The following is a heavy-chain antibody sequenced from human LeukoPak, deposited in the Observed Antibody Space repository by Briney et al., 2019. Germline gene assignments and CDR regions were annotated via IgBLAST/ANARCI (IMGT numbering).Heavy chain of an antibody. J-gene: IGHJ4*02. CDR3: ARVITGIRVEGVDY. D-gene: IGHD1-14*01. Sequence: PSETLSLTCTVSGGSISSSSYYWGWIRQPPGKGLEWIGSIYYSGSTYYNPSLKSRVTISVDTSKNQFSLKLSSVTAADTAVYYCARVITGIRVEGVDYWGQGTLVTVSS. CDR1: GGSISSSSYY. V-gene: IGHV4-39*07. CDR2: IYYSGST.